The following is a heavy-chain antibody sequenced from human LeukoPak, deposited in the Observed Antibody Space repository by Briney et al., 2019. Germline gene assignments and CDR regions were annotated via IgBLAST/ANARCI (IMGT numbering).Heavy chain of an antibody. J-gene: IGHJ4*02. D-gene: IGHD5-24*01. CDR3: ARGGDGYNSFVDY. Sequence: WASVKVSCKASGYTLTSYGISWVRQAPGQGLEWMGWISAYNGNTNYAQKFQGRVTMTRDMSTSTVYMELSSLRSEDTAVYYCARGGDGYNSFVDYWGQGTLVTVSS. CDR2: ISAYNGNT. CDR1: GYTLTSYG. V-gene: IGHV1-18*01.